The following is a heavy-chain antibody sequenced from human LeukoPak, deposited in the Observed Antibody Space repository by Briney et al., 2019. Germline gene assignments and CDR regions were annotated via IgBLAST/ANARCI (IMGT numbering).Heavy chain of an antibody. J-gene: IGHJ6*02. CDR3: ARYDFWTGSSSVGAMDV. CDR1: GGSISDYY. V-gene: IGHV4-59*01. Sequence: SETLSLTCTVSGGSISDYYWNWIRQPPGKGLEWIGNTHYSGSTNYNPSLKSRVTISVDTSKNQFSLKLSSVTAADTAVYFCARYDFWTGSSSVGAMDVWGQGTTVTVSS. CDR2: THYSGST. D-gene: IGHD3-3*01.